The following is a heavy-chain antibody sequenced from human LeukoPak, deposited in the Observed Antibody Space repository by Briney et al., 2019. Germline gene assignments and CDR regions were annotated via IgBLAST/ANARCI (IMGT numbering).Heavy chain of an antibody. D-gene: IGHD6-19*01. CDR3: ARVRSSGWSQYYYYYYMDV. V-gene: IGHV3-23*01. J-gene: IGHJ6*03. CDR1: GFTFSSYA. Sequence: GGSLRLSCAASGFTFSSYAMSWVRQAPGKGLEWVSGISGNSVSTYYADSVKGRFTISRDNSKNTLFLQMSSLRAEDTAVYYCARVRSSGWSQYYYYYYMDVWGKGTTVTISS. CDR2: ISGNSVST.